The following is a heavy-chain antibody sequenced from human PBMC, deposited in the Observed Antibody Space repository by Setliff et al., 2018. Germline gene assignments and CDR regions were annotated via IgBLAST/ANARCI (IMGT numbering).Heavy chain of an antibody. CDR1: GGSVSNSGFF. CDR2: IYDSGSS. CDR3: GRGFSRIEGWGNWFDP. Sequence: PSETLSLTCTVSGGSVSNSGFFWGWLRQAPGKGREWIGNIYDSGSSNYNASLKSRLIITRDTSKNQISLKLTSVTPADTALYYCGRGFSRIEGWGNWFDPWGQGILVTVSS. J-gene: IGHJ5*02. D-gene: IGHD2-15*01. V-gene: IGHV4-39*01.